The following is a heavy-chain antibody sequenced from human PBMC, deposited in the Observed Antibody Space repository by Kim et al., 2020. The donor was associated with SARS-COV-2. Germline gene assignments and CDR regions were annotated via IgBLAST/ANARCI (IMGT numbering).Heavy chain of an antibody. J-gene: IGHJ4*02. V-gene: IGHV3-33*01. CDR3: ARGGEQLVS. D-gene: IGHD6-6*01. CDR2: VWHDGSNK. Sequence: GGSLRLSCAASGFIFHTYGMHWVRQAPGKGLEWVAIVWHDGSNKYYADSVKGRFTISRDNSRNRVDLQLNTLRAEDTAVYYCARGGEQLVSWGQGTLVP. CDR1: GFIFHTYG.